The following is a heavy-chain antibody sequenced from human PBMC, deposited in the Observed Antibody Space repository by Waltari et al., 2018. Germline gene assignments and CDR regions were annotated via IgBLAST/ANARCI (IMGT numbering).Heavy chain of an antibody. J-gene: IGHJ3*02. CDR3: ARDQDTMIIGQDAFDI. Sequence: QLQLQESGPGLVKPSETLSLTCTVSGGSISSSNYYWGWIRQPPGKGLEWIGSFYYSGSTYYNPSLKSRVTISVDTSKNQFSLKLSSVTAADTAVYYCARDQDTMIIGQDAFDIWGQGTMVTVSS. CDR1: GGSISSSNYY. D-gene: IGHD3-22*01. CDR2: FYYSGST. V-gene: IGHV4-39*07.